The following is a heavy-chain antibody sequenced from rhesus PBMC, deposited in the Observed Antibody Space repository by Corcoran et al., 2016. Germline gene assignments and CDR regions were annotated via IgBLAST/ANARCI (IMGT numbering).Heavy chain of an antibody. J-gene: IGHJ4*01. CDR1: GGSFSSYW. V-gene: IGHV4-80*01. CDR2: INGNSGRT. D-gene: IGHD6-31*01. Sequence: QVQLQESGPGLVKPSETLSLTCAVSGGSFSSYWWSGIRQPPGKGLEWIGEINGNSGRTNYNPSLKCRVTISKDASKNQFSLKLSSVTAADTAVYYCARYSSVWFYDYWGQGVLVTVSS. CDR3: ARYSSVWFYDY.